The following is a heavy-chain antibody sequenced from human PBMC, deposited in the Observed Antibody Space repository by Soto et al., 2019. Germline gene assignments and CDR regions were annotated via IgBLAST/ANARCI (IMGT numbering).Heavy chain of an antibody. CDR1: SGSISSSNW. D-gene: IGHD6-25*01. Sequence: LRETLSLTCAVSSGSISSSNWWSWVRQPPGKGLEWIGEIYHSGSTNYNPSLKSRVTISVDTSKNQFSLKLSSVTAADTAVYYCARGTRCSSGNWYDPRGQGTLVTVSS. CDR2: IYHSGST. V-gene: IGHV4-4*03. CDR3: ARGTRCSSGNWYDP. J-gene: IGHJ5*02.